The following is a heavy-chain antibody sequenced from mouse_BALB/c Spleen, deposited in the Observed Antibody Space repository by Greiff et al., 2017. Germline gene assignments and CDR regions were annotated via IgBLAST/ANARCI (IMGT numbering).Heavy chain of an antibody. CDR3: TSYYGNYYAWFAY. J-gene: IGHJ3*01. CDR2: IYPGNSDT. Sequence: EVQLQESGTVLARPGASVKMSCKASGYTFTSYWMHWVKQRPGQGLEWIGAIYPGNSDTSYNQKFKGKAKLTAVTSTSTAYMELSSLTNEDSAVYYCTSYYGNYYAWFAYWGQGTLVTVSA. CDR1: GYTFTSYW. D-gene: IGHD2-1*01. V-gene: IGHV1-5*01.